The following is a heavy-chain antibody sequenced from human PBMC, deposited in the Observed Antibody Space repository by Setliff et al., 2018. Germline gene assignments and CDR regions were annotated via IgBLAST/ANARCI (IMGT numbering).Heavy chain of an antibody. CDR1: GFDFNTYS. Sequence: GVLRLSCAGSGFDFNTYSMNWVRQAPGKGLEWVASIDLNSTYIFYADSVKGRFTVSRDNAKNSLYLHLTSLRAEDTTLYYCTRPLIEMTTMGAFDIWGQGTMVTVSS. J-gene: IGHJ3*02. D-gene: IGHD4-4*01. V-gene: IGHV3-21*01. CDR2: IDLNSTYI. CDR3: TRPLIEMTTMGAFDI.